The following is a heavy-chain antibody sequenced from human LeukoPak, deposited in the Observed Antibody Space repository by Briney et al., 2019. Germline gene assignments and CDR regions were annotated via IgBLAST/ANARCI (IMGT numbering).Heavy chain of an antibody. J-gene: IGHJ4*02. D-gene: IGHD2-2*01. V-gene: IGHV1-2*02. CDR3: ARSQAPDAYCSSTSCLEFDY. Sequence: GASVKVSCKASGYTFTGYYMHWVRQAPGQGLEWMGWINPNSGGTNYAQKFQGRVTITRDTSISTAYMELSRLRSDDTAVYYCARSQAPDAYCSSTSCLEFDYWGQGTLVTVSS. CDR1: GYTFTGYY. CDR2: INPNSGGT.